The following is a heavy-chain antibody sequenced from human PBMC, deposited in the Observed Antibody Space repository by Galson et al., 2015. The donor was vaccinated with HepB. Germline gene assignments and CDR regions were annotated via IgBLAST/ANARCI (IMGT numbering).Heavy chain of an antibody. CDR1: GFTFSYYA. Sequence: SLRLSCAASGFTFSYYAMHWVRQAPGKGLEWVAVISYDARNKYYADSVRGRFTISRDDSTNTLYLQMSSLRGEDTAVYYCARDHMDRGHTCFDPWGQGTLVTVSS. D-gene: IGHD3-10*01. CDR2: ISYDARNK. V-gene: IGHV3-30*04. J-gene: IGHJ5*02. CDR3: ARDHMDRGHTCFDP.